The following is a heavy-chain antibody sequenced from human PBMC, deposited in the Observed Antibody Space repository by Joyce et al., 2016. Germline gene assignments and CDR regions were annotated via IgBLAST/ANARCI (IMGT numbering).Heavy chain of an antibody. J-gene: IGHJ4*02. CDR1: GFTFSSYA. CDR3: AKEMTFGGVIDLYYFDC. V-gene: IGHV3-23*01. D-gene: IGHD3-16*02. Sequence: EVQVLESGGGLVQPGGSLRLSCAASGFTFSSYAMSWVRQAPGKGLEWVSDIGGNGDRTYYADSVKGRFTISRDNSKNTLYLQMNSLRAEDTAVYYCAKEMTFGGVIDLYYFDCWGQGTLVTVSS. CDR2: IGGNGDRT.